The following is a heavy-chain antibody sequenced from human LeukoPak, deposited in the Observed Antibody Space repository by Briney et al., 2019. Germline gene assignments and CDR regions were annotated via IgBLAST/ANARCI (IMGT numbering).Heavy chain of an antibody. V-gene: IGHV3-74*01. D-gene: IGHD6-13*01. J-gene: IGHJ6*02. CDR2: INSDGSST. CDR1: GFTFSSYS. CDR3: ARVEAAADYYYYGMDV. Sequence: GSLRLSCAASGFTFSSYSMNWVRQAPGKGLVWVSRINSDGSSTSYADSVKGRFTISRDNAKNTLYLQMNSLRAEDTAVYYCARVEAAADYYYYGMDVWGQGTTVTVSS.